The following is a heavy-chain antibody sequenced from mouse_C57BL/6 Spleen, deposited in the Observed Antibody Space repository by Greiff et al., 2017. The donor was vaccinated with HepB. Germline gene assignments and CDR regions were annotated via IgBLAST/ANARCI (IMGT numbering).Heavy chain of an antibody. Sequence: VQLQQSGPELVKPGASVKISCKASGYAFSSSWMNWVKQRPGKGLEWIGRIYPGDGDTNYNGKFKGKATLTADKSSSTAYMQLSSLTSEDSAVYFCARDTTVVAPDYWGQGTTLTVSS. CDR1: GYAFSSSW. CDR2: IYPGDGDT. D-gene: IGHD1-1*01. V-gene: IGHV1-82*01. CDR3: ARDTTVVAPDY. J-gene: IGHJ2*01.